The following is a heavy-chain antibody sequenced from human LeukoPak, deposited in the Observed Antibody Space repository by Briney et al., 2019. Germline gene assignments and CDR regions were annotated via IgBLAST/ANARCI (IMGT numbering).Heavy chain of an antibody. Sequence: AGGSLRLSCAASGFTFSSVWMSWVRQAPGKGLEWVANIKQDGSEKYYVDSVKGRFTISRDNAKNSLYLQMNSLRAEDTAVYYCARAIAAAGSYWGQGTLVTVSS. CDR3: ARAIAAAGSY. CDR1: GFTFSSVW. D-gene: IGHD6-13*01. V-gene: IGHV3-7*01. J-gene: IGHJ4*02. CDR2: IKQDGSEK.